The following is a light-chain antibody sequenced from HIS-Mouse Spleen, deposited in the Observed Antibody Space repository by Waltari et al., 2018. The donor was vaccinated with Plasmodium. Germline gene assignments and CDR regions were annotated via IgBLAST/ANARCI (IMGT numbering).Light chain of an antibody. CDR3: QQYNNWSFT. CDR1: QSVSSN. Sequence: EIVMTQSPATLSVSPGDSATLSCRASQSVSSNLAWYQQKPGQAPRLLIYGASTRATGIPARVSGSGSGTEFTLTISSLQSEDFAVDYCQQYNNWSFTFGPGTKVDIK. J-gene: IGKJ3*01. V-gene: IGKV3-15*01. CDR2: GAS.